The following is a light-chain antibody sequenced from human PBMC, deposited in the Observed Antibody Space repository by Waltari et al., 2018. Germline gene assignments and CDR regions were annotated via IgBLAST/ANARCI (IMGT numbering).Light chain of an antibody. CDR1: QSISSY. CDR2: AAS. J-gene: IGKJ3*01. Sequence: DLQMTQSPSSLSASVGDRVTITCRASQSISSYLNWYQQKPGKAPKLLIYAASSLQSGVPSRFSGSGSGTDFTLTISSLQPEDVATYDCQQSYSTPRFTFGPGTKEDIK. V-gene: IGKV1-39*01. CDR3: QQSYSTPRFT.